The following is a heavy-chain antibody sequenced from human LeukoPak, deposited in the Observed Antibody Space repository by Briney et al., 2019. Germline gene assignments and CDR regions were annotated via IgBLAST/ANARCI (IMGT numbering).Heavy chain of an antibody. Sequence: ASVKVSCKASGYTYTSYYMHWVRQASVQGREWMGIINPSGGSTSYAQKFRCRVTMTRDTSTSTVYMELSSLRSEDTAVYYCARDPQDTAMPTDYWGQGTLVTVSS. CDR1: GYTYTSYY. V-gene: IGHV1-46*01. D-gene: IGHD5-18*01. CDR3: ARDPQDTAMPTDY. J-gene: IGHJ4*02. CDR2: INPSGGST.